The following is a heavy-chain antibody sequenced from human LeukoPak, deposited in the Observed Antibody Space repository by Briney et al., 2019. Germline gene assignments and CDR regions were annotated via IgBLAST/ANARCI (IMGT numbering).Heavy chain of an antibody. J-gene: IGHJ4*02. D-gene: IGHD2-2*01. CDR2: ISYDGSDK. CDR1: GFSFSSNG. V-gene: IGHV3-30*03. Sequence: GGSLRLSCAASGFSFSSNGMHWVRQAPGKGLEWVAVISYDGSDKYYAESVKGRFTISRDNAKNTLYLQMNSLRAEDTAVYYCARSSSTSCYFWGQGTLVTVSS. CDR3: ARSSSTSCYF.